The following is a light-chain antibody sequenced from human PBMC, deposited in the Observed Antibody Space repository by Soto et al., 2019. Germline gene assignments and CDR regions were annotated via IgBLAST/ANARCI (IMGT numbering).Light chain of an antibody. V-gene: IGKV1-39*01. CDR1: QSVSSS. CDR2: GAT. Sequence: ILLTQSPSSLSASLGDRVTITCRASQSVSSSLNWYQQKPGKAPKVLIYGATNLQRGIPSRFSGGGFGTEFTLTISSLEPEDFATYYCQQSYSTRWTFGQGTKVDIK. CDR3: QQSYSTRWT. J-gene: IGKJ1*01.